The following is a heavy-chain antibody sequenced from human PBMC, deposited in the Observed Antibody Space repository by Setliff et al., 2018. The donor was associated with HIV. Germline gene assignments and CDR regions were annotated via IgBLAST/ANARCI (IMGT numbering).Heavy chain of an antibody. CDR3: VKKERSPMVVVAIDAFDI. J-gene: IGHJ3*02. D-gene: IGHD3-22*01. CDR2: IWYDGSNK. Sequence: PGGSLRLSCAASGFTVSRFYMSWVRQAPGKGLEWVAVIWYDGSNKYYADSVKGRFTISRDNSKNTLYLQMGSLRAEDTAVYYCVKKERSPMVVVAIDAFDIWGQGTMVTVSS. CDR1: GFTVSRFY. V-gene: IGHV3-30*02.